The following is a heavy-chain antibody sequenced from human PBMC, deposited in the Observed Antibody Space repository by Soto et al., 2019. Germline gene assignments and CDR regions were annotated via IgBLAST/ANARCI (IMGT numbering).Heavy chain of an antibody. V-gene: IGHV1-69*02. D-gene: IGHD6-6*01. J-gene: IGHJ4*02. CDR2: IIPILGIA. CDR1: GSTFSSYT. CDR3: ELIAARPSAY. Sequence: ASVKVSCKASGSTFSSYTISWVRQAPGQGLEWMGRIIPILGIANYAQKFQGRVTITADKSTSTAYMELSSLRSEDTAVYYCELIAARPSAYWGQGTLVTVSS.